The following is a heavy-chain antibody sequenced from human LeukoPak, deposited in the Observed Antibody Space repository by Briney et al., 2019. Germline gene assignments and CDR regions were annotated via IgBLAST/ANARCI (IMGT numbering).Heavy chain of an antibody. J-gene: IGHJ4*02. D-gene: IGHD2-2*01. CDR3: ARGCSSTTCYHNFDY. Sequence: PGESLKISCKGSGYSFTSYWIGWVRQMPGQGLELMGIIFPYDSDTRYNPSFQGQVTISVDRSISTAYLQWSSLKASDTAMYYCARGCSSTTCYHNFDYWGQGTLVTVSS. CDR2: IFPYDSDT. CDR1: GYSFTSYW. V-gene: IGHV5-51*01.